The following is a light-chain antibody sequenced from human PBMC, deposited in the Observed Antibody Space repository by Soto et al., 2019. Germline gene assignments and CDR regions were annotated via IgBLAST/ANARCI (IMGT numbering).Light chain of an antibody. CDR3: QQYYSTPLT. CDR1: QSVLYSSNNKNY. V-gene: IGKV4-1*01. Sequence: DIVMTQSPDSLAVSLGERATINWKSSQSVLYSSNNKNYLAWYQQKPGQPPKLLIYWASTRESGVPDRFSGSGSGTDFTLTISSLQAEDVAVYYCQQYYSTPLTFGGWTKVEIK. CDR2: WAS. J-gene: IGKJ4*01.